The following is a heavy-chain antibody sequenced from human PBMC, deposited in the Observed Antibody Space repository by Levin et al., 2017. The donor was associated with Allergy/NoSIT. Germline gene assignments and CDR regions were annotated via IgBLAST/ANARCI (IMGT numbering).Heavy chain of an antibody. J-gene: IGHJ4*02. D-gene: IGHD2/OR15-2a*01. Sequence: GGSLRLSCAASGFTFSDHFMDWVRQAPGKGLEWVGRIRKKGDGYTTEYAASVKGRFTISRDDSKKSLYVQLNSLKTEDTAVYYCVRATTDFYYDYWGQGTLVTVSS. CDR2: IRKKGDGYTT. CDR3: VRATTDFYYDY. CDR1: GFTFSDHF. V-gene: IGHV3-72*01.